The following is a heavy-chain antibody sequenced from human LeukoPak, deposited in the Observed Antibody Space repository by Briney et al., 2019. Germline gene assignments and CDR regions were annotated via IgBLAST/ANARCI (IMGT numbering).Heavy chain of an antibody. CDR3: AKVSLNMVNDAFDI. CDR2: IRYDGSRK. J-gene: IGHJ3*02. D-gene: IGHD4/OR15-4a*01. V-gene: IGHV3-30*02. CDR1: GFIFSSYG. Sequence: GGSLRLSCAASGFIFSSYGMHWVRQAPDKGLEWVAFIRYDGSRKYYADSVKGRFTISRDNSKNTLYLQMNSLRAEDTAMYYCAKVSLNMVNDAFDIWGQGTMVSVSS.